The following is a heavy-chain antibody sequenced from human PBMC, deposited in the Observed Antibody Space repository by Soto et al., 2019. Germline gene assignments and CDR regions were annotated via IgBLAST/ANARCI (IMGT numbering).Heavy chain of an antibody. V-gene: IGHV3-7*03. D-gene: IGHD3-16*01. J-gene: IGHJ5*01. Sequence: GSLRLSCASPGFTFSNYWMNWVRQAPGKGLEWVANIKADGSEKYYVDSVKGRFPISRDKAKNPLYLQMNSPRSEEPAVYYCARARGVDSWGQGTLVTVSS. CDR2: IKADGSEK. CDR1: GFTFSNYW. CDR3: ARARGVDS.